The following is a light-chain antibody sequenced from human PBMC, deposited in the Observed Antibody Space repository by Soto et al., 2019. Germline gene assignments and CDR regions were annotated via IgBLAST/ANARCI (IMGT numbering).Light chain of an antibody. J-gene: IGLJ7*01. Sequence: QSVLTQPPSASGTPGQRVTISCSGSSSNIGSNTVNWYQQLPGTAPKLLIYSNNQRPSGVSDRFSGSKSGTSASLAISGLQAEDEADYYCAACDDSLNGAVFGGGTQLTVL. CDR1: SSNIGSNT. CDR3: AACDDSLNGAV. CDR2: SNN. V-gene: IGLV1-44*01.